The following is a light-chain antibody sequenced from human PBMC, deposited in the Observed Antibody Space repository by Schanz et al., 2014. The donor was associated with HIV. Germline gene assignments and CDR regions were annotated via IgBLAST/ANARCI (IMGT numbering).Light chain of an antibody. CDR1: SSDLGGYNY. V-gene: IGLV2-14*03. Sequence: QSALTQPASVSGSPGQSITISCTGTSSDLGGYNYVSWYQQHPGKAPKLMIYDGSNRPSGVSNRFSGSKSGNTASLTVSGLQAEDEAEYYCSSYAGSYTWVFGGGTKLTVL. CDR3: SSYAGSYTWV. CDR2: DGS. J-gene: IGLJ3*02.